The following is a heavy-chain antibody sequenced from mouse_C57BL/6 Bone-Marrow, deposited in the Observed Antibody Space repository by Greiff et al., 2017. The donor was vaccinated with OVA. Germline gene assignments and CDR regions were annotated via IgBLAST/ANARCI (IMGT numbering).Heavy chain of an antibody. J-gene: IGHJ3*01. V-gene: IGHV1-26*01. CDR2: INPNNGGT. Sequence: VQLQQSGPELVKPGASVKISCKASGYTFTDYYMNWVKQSHGKSLEWIGDINPNNGGTSYNQKFKGKATLTVDKSSSTAYMELRSLTSEDSAVYYCARPYYYGSPFAYWGQGTLVTVSA. D-gene: IGHD1-1*01. CDR1: GYTFTDYY. CDR3: ARPYYYGSPFAY.